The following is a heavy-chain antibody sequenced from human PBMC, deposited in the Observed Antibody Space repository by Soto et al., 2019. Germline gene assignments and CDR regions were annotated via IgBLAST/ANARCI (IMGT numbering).Heavy chain of an antibody. Sequence: PSETLSLTCTVSGGSINNHYWSWIRQPPGKGLEWLGYVYYNGITNYNPSLKSRVTMSVDTTKNQLSPNLTSLTAADTAIYYCTRARYFPSFRGQRTLVIGSS. CDR1: GGSINNHY. J-gene: IGHJ4*02. CDR3: TRARYFPSF. D-gene: IGHD2-21*01. V-gene: IGHV4-59*11. CDR2: VYYNGIT.